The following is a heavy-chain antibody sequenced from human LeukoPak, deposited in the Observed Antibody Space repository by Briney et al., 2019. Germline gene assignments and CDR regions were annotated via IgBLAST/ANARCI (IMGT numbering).Heavy chain of an antibody. CDR2: ITGSTGNT. CDR1: GFIFSNYA. V-gene: IGHV3-23*01. Sequence: GGSLRLPCVGSGFIFSNYAMTWVRQAPGKGLEWVSVITGSTGNTYYADSVKGRFTISRDNAKNSLYLQMNSLRAEDTAVYYCARAKRNGFDIWGQGTMVTVSS. J-gene: IGHJ3*02. CDR3: ARAKRNGFDI.